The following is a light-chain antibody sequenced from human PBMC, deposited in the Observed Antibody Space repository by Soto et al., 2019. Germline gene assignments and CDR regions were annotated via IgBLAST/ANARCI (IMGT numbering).Light chain of an antibody. Sequence: EIVLTQSPGTLSLSPGDRATLSCRASQSVDSGHLAWYQQKPGQAPRLLIHSASSRATGIPGRFSGSGSETEFTLTISRLEPEDVAVYYCQQYHTTPPTFGGGTKVEIK. CDR1: QSVDSGH. V-gene: IGKV3-20*01. J-gene: IGKJ4*01. CDR2: SAS. CDR3: QQYHTTPPT.